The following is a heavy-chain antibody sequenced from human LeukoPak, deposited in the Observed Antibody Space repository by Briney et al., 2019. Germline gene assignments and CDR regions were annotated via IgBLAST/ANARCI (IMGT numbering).Heavy chain of an antibody. CDR2: FDPEDGET. CDR3: ATVSPYYYDSSGFRSPFDY. V-gene: IGHV1-24*01. J-gene: IGHJ4*02. CDR1: GYTFTSYY. Sequence: ASVKVSCKASGYTFTSYYLYWVRQAPGKGLEWMGGFDPEDGETIYAQKFQGRVTMTEDTSTDTAYMELSSLRSEDTAVYYCATVSPYYYDSSGFRSPFDYWGQGTLVTVSS. D-gene: IGHD3-22*01.